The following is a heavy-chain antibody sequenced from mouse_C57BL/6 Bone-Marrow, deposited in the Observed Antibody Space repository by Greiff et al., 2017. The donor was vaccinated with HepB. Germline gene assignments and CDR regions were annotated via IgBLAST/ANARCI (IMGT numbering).Heavy chain of an antibody. D-gene: IGHD1-1*01. Sequence: QVQLQQSGAELVKPGASVKLSCKASGYTFTSYWMHWVKQRPGQGLEWIGMIHPNSGSTNYNEKFKSKATLTVDKSSSTAYMQLSSLTSEDSAVYYCAREITVVAVDYWGQGTTLTVSS. CDR3: AREITVVAVDY. J-gene: IGHJ2*01. CDR1: GYTFTSYW. CDR2: IHPNSGST. V-gene: IGHV1-64*01.